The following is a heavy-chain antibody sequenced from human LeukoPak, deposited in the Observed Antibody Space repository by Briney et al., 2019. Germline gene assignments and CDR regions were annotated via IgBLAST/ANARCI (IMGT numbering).Heavy chain of an antibody. D-gene: IGHD6-19*01. CDR1: GGSISSSNW. CDR3: ARQGWRSASFGAFDI. V-gene: IGHV4-4*02. J-gene: IGHJ3*02. Sequence: PSETLSLTCAVSGGSISSSNWWSWVRQPPGKGLEWIGEIYHSGSTNYNPSLKSRVTISVDKSKNQFSLKLSSVTAADTAVYYCARQGWRSASFGAFDIWGQGTMVTVSS. CDR2: IYHSGST.